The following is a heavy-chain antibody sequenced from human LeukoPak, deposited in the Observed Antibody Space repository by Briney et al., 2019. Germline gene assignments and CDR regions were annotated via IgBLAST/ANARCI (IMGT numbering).Heavy chain of an antibody. D-gene: IGHD2-15*01. V-gene: IGHV4-4*02. J-gene: IGHJ4*02. CDR3: ATTLGYCSGGSCHN. CDR2: VWLTGNT. Sequence: SETLSLTCGVSGGSISSSNWWSWVRQAPGKGLEWIGEVWLTGNTNYNPSLKSRVTMSVDKSRNQFSLRLSSVTAADTAVYYCATTLGYCSGGSCHNWGQGTLVTVSS. CDR1: GGSISSSNW.